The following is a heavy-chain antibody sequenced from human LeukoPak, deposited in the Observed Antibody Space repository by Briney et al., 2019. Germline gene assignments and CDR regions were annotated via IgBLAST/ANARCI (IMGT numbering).Heavy chain of an antibody. CDR3: VVATDALDL. J-gene: IGHJ3*01. CDR1: GFSFSLYW. D-gene: IGHD6-6*01. CDR2: IDSVGRTT. Sequence: SGGSLRLSCAASGFSFSLYWMYWVRHPQGKGLVWVSLIDSVGRTTDYADSLRGRFIISRDNSKNTLYLQMNSLKADDTSIYYCVVATDALDLWGQGTTVTVSS. V-gene: IGHV3-74*01.